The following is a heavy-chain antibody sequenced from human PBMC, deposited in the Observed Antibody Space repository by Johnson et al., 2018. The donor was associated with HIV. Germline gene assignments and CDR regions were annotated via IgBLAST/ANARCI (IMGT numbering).Heavy chain of an antibody. Sequence: EVQLVESGGGLVKPGGSLRLSCAASGFTFSNAWMHWVRQAPGKGLVWVSRSNSDGSSTTYADSVRGRFTISKDIAKNTLHLQMNSLRAEDTALYYCLRCVGVYGYDECDAFDIWGQGTMVTISS. V-gene: IGHV3-74*02. D-gene: IGHD5-18*01. CDR2: SNSDGSST. CDR3: LRCVGVYGYDECDAFDI. CDR1: GFTFSNAW. J-gene: IGHJ3*02.